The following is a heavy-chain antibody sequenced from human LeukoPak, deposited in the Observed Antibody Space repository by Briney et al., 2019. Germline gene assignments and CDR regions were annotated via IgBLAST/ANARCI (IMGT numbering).Heavy chain of an antibody. Sequence: ASVKVSCKASGYTFTSYAMHWVRQAPGQRLKWMGWINAGNGNTKYSQKFQGRVTITRDTSASTAYMELRSLRSDDTAVYYCASSGGGSKGARRLDIWGQGTMVTVSS. D-gene: IGHD2-2*01. J-gene: IGHJ3*02. CDR2: INAGNGNT. CDR1: GYTFTSYA. V-gene: IGHV1-3*01. CDR3: ASSGGGSKGARRLDI.